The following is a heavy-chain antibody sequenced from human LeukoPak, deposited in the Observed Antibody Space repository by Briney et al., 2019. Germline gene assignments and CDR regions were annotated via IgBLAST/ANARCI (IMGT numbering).Heavy chain of an antibody. V-gene: IGHV4-39*07. J-gene: IGHJ3*02. CDR1: GASITTTLYY. CDR3: ARAGRDGYSPASDSFDI. D-gene: IGHD5-24*01. Sequence: SETLSLTCTVSGASITTTLYYWVWARQSPGKGLEWIGSFYYGGITYYHPSLKSRVTVSVDTSRSQFSLKLISVTATDTAVYYCARAGRDGYSPASDSFDIWGQGKTVTVSS. CDR2: FYYGGIT.